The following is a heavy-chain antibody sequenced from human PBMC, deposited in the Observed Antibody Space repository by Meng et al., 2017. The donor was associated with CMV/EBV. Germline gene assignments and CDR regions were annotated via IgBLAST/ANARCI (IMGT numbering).Heavy chain of an antibody. D-gene: IGHD4-11*01. J-gene: IGHJ4*02. CDR3: ARGSNYRYFDY. CDR1: GFTFSSYE. CDR2: ISSSGSTI. V-gene: IGHV3-48*03. Sequence: GESLKISCAASGFTFSSYEMNWVRQAPGKGLEWVSYISSSGSTIYYADSVKGRFTISRDNAKNTLYLQMNSLRAEDTAVYYCARGSNYRYFDYWGQGTLVTVSS.